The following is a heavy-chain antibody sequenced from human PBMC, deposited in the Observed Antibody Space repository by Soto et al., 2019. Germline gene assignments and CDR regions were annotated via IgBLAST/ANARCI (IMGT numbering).Heavy chain of an antibody. V-gene: IGHV4-59*01. CDR1: GGSISSSY. J-gene: IGHJ2*01. CDR3: ARGRDDYNGWYFDL. Sequence: QVQLQESGPGLVKPSETLSLTCTVSGGSISSSYWSWVRQPPGKGLEWIGYLDYGGSTNYNPSLESRVLISGDTSKNQFSLKLSSVTAADTAVYYCARGRDDYNGWYFDLWGRGTLVTVSS. CDR2: LDYGGST. D-gene: IGHD4-4*01.